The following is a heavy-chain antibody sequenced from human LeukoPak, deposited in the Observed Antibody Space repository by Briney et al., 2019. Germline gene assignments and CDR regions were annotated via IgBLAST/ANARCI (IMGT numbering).Heavy chain of an antibody. J-gene: IGHJ4*02. CDR2: IIPIFGTA. D-gene: IGHD2-15*01. Sequence: ASVKVSCRASGGTFSSYAISWVRQAPGQGLEWMGGIIPIFGTANYAQKFQGRVTITADKSTSTAYMELSSLRSEDTAVYYCARSGGFCSGGSCYTYFDYWGQGTLVTVSS. CDR1: GGTFSSYA. CDR3: ARSGGFCSGGSCYTYFDY. V-gene: IGHV1-69*06.